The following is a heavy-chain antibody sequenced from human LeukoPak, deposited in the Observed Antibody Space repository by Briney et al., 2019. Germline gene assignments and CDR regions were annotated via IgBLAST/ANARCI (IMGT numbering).Heavy chain of an antibody. D-gene: IGHD2-2*01. CDR2: INPNSGDT. CDR3: ARESYCSTPSCSHDY. Sequence: ASVRVSCTASGYTFADYYMHWVRQAPGQGLEWMGWINPNSGDTNYAQKFQGRVTMTRDTSISTAYMELSRLRSDDTAVYYCARESYCSTPSCSHDYWGQGTLDTVSS. V-gene: IGHV1-2*02. CDR1: GYTFADYY. J-gene: IGHJ4*02.